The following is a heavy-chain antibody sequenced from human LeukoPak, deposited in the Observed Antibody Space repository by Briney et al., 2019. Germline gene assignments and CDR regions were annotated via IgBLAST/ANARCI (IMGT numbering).Heavy chain of an antibody. CDR1: GYAFTSYD. J-gene: IGHJ3*02. V-gene: IGHV1-8*01. CDR2: MNPNSGNT. CDR3: ATRGSSDAFDI. Sequence: ASVKVSCKASGYAFTSYDINWVRQATGQGLEWMGWMNPNSGNTGYAQKFQGRVTMTRNTSISTAYMELSSVRSEDTAVYYCATRGSSDAFDIWGQGTMVTVSS.